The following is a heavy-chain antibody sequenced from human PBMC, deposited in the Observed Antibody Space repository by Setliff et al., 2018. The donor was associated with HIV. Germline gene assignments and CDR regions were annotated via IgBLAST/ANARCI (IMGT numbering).Heavy chain of an antibody. CDR3: VRRATAAEVFDY. CDR1: GYTFTSYS. V-gene: IGHV1-3*04. Sequence: ASVKVSCKASGYTFTSYSMHWVRQAPGQRLEWMGWLRTGTGDTSYSVKFQGRLTITRDTSANTAYMELSNLRSEDTAVYYCVRRATAAEVFDYWGQGTLFTVSS. CDR2: LRTGTGDT. J-gene: IGHJ4*02. D-gene: IGHD6-13*01.